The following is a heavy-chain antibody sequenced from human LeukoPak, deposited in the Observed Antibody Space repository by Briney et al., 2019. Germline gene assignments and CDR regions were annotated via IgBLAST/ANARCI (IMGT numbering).Heavy chain of an antibody. CDR3: ARGGRSRFGELFSEYFQH. Sequence: GGSLRLSCAASGFTFSSYSMNWVRQAPGKGLEWVSYISSSSSTIYYADSVKGRFTISRDNAKNSLYLQMNSLRAEDTAVYYCARGGRSRFGELFSEYFQHWGQGTLVTVSS. J-gene: IGHJ1*01. CDR2: ISSSSSTI. V-gene: IGHV3-48*04. CDR1: GFTFSSYS. D-gene: IGHD3-10*01.